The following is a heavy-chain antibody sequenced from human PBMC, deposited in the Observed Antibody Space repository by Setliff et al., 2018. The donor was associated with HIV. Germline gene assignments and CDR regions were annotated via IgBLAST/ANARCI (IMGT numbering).Heavy chain of an antibody. J-gene: IGHJ4*02. CDR3: ARSYSSGWYGY. D-gene: IGHD6-19*01. V-gene: IGHV1-69*10. CDR1: GDTFSSYA. Sequence: GASVKVSCKASGDTFSSYAISWVRQAPGQGLEWMGGIIPILGMGNHAQKFQGRVTITADKSANTAYMELTSLRSDDTAVYYCARSYSSGWYGYWGQGTLVTVSS. CDR2: IIPILGMG.